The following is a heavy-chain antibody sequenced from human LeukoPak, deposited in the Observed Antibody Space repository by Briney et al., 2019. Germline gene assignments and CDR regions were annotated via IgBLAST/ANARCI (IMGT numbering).Heavy chain of an antibody. CDR3: ARKKSFDY. J-gene: IGHJ4*02. Sequence: SETLSLTCTVSGGSISNYYWSWIRQPPGKELEWIGYIYYIGSTNYNPSLKSRVTISVDTSKNQFSLKLSSVTAADTAVYYCARKKSFDYWGQGTLVTVSS. CDR2: IYYIGST. CDR1: GGSISNYY. V-gene: IGHV4-59*12.